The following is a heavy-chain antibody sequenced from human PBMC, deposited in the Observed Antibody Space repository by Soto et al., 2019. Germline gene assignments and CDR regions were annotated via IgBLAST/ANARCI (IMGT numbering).Heavy chain of an antibody. CDR1: GFTFSSYS. J-gene: IGHJ5*02. CDR3: ARAFNYDILTGYRFDP. V-gene: IGHV3-21*01. Sequence: GGSLRLSCAASGFTFSSYSMNWVRQAPGKGLEWVSSISSSSSYIYYADSVKGRFTISRDNAKNSLCLQMNSLRAEDTAVYYCARAFNYDILTGYRFDPWGQGTLVTVSS. D-gene: IGHD3-9*01. CDR2: ISSSSSYI.